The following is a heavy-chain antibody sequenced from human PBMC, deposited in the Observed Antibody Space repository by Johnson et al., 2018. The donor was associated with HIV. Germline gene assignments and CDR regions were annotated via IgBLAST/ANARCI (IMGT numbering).Heavy chain of an antibody. J-gene: IGHJ3*02. CDR3: ARDRGLDAFDI. CDR1: GFTFSSYG. Sequence: QVQLVESGGGVVRPGGSLRLSCAASGFTFSSYGMHWVRQAPGTGLEWVSVIYSGGSTSYADSVKGRFTISRDNSKNTLYLQMNSLRAEDTAVYYCARDRGLDAFDIWGQGTMVTVSS. D-gene: IGHD3-10*01. CDR2: IYSGGST. V-gene: IGHV3-NL1*01.